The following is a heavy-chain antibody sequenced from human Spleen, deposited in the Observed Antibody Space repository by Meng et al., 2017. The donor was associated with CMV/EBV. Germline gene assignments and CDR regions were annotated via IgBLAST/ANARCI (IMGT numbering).Heavy chain of an antibody. Sequence: QLQESGPGLVKPSEPLSLTCTISGGSITSTSSYWGWVRQPPGKGLGWIGSIYYRGSTNYNPSLKSRISMSVDMSKNQFSLKVNSVTAADTAIYYCVISSHNWGQGTLVTVSS. V-gene: IGHV4-39*07. J-gene: IGHJ4*02. D-gene: IGHD3-3*02. CDR1: GGSITSTSSY. CDR3: VISSHN. CDR2: IYYRGST.